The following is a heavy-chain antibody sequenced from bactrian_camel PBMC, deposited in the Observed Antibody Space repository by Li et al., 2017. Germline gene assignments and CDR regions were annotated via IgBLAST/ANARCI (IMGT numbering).Heavy chain of an antibody. Sequence: QVQLVESGGGSVQAGGALRLSCAASIFRYSIHCMAWFRQAPGKEREAVATVDTYGNTDYVDSVKGRFTISRDNAKNTLYLQMNSLTPEDTAMYYCAAKAKTWRPCPRPMDGEVFSSYGQGTQVTVS. CDR1: IFRYSIHC. CDR2: VDTYGNT. J-gene: IGHJ4*01. D-gene: IGHD1*01. V-gene: IGHV3-2*01.